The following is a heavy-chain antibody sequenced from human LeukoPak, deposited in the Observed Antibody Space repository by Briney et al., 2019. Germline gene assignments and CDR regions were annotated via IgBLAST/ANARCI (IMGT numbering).Heavy chain of an antibody. CDR2: ISGSGGST. CDR3: ARDNNWNYPDY. D-gene: IGHD1-7*01. CDR1: GFTFSSYA. Sequence: GGSLRLSCAASGFTFSSYAMNWVRQAPGKGLEWVSGISGSGGSTYYADSVKGRFTISRDNSKNTLYLQMGSLRAEDTAVYYCARDNNWNYPDYWGQGTLVTVSS. V-gene: IGHV3-23*01. J-gene: IGHJ4*02.